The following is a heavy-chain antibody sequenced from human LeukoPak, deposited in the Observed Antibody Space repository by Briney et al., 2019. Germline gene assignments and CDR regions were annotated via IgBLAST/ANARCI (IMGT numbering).Heavy chain of an antibody. Sequence: ASVKVSCKASGYTFTNYGISWVRQAHGQGREWMGWISAYNGHTNYDNKLQRRVTMTTETSTRTVYMELSSLRSDDTAVYYCARGGRLRYFDWAQEFDIWGQGTMVTVSS. V-gene: IGHV1-18*01. CDR2: ISAYNGHT. J-gene: IGHJ3*02. D-gene: IGHD3-9*01. CDR1: GYTFTNYG. CDR3: ARGGRLRYFDWAQEFDI.